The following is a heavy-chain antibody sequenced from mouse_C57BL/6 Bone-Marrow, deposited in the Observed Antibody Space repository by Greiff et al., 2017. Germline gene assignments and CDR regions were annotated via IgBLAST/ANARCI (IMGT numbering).Heavy chain of an antibody. CDR3: ARKSNYENWYFDG. J-gene: IGHJ1*03. D-gene: IGHD2-5*01. Sequence: VQLQQSGPGLVQPSQRLSITCTVSGFSLTSYGVHWVRQSPGKGLEWLGVIWSGGSTDYNAAVISRLSISKDNSKSKVFFKMNSLQADDTAIYYCARKSNYENWYFDGWGTGTTVTVSS. V-gene: IGHV2-2*01. CDR1: GFSLTSYG. CDR2: IWSGGST.